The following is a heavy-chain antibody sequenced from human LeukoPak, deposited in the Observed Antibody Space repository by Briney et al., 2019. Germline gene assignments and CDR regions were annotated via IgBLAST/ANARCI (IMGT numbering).Heavy chain of an antibody. Sequence: PSETLSLTCIGSNYSISNSLYWGWLRQPPGKGLEWIGSIYRSGSTFYNPSLKSRVTISLDTSKNQFSLKLSSVTAADTAVYFCARGTYGYYMDVWGKGTTVTVSS. CDR1: NYSISNSLY. D-gene: IGHD4-17*01. V-gene: IGHV4-38-2*02. J-gene: IGHJ6*03. CDR3: ARGTYGYYMDV. CDR2: IYRSGST.